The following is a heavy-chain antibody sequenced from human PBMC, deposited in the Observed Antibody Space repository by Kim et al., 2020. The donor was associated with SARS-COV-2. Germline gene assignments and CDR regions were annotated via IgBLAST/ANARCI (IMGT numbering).Heavy chain of an antibody. D-gene: IGHD3-10*01. CDR3: TRAGGSGSHSAFDI. Sequence: AASVKGRFTISRDDSKNTAYLQMNSLKTEDTAVYYCTRAGGSGSHSAFDIWGQGTMVIVSS. V-gene: IGHV3-73*01. J-gene: IGHJ3*02.